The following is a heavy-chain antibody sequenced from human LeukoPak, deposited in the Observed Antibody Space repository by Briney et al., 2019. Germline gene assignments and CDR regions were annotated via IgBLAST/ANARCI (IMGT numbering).Heavy chain of an antibody. CDR2: ITSSGSNT. J-gene: IGHJ3*02. Sequence: GGSLRLSCAASGFTFSTYAMSWVRQAPGKGLEWVSLITSSGSNTYYADSVKGRFTISRDNAKNTLYLQMNSLRAEDTAVYYCARVARGYSYADAFDIWGQGTMVTVSS. D-gene: IGHD5-18*01. CDR3: ARVARGYSYADAFDI. CDR1: GFTFSTYA. V-gene: IGHV3-23*01.